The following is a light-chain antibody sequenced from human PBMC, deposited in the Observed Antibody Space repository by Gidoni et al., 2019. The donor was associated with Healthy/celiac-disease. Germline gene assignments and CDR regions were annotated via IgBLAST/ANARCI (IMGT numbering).Light chain of an antibody. V-gene: IGKV1-5*03. CDR2: KAS. Sequence: DIQMTQSPSTLSASVGARVTITCRASQSISSWLAWYQQKPGKAPKLLLYKASSLESGVPSRFSGSGSGTEFTLTISSLQPDDFATYYCQQYNSYSWTFXQXTKVEIK. CDR3: QQYNSYSWT. CDR1: QSISSW. J-gene: IGKJ1*01.